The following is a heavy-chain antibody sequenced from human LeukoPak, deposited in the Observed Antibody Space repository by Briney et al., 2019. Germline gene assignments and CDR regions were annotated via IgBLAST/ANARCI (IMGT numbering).Heavy chain of an antibody. CDR2: ISYDGGNE. CDR3: ARVRVGATTGDTFDI. CDR1: AFTFSIYA. J-gene: IGHJ3*02. V-gene: IGHV3-30-3*01. Sequence: GGSLRLSCAASAFTFSIYAMDWVRQAPGKGLEWVAAISYDGGNEYYADSVKGRFTVSRDNSKNTLYLQMNGLRVEDTAAYYCARVRVGATTGDTFDIWGQGTMVAVAS. D-gene: IGHD1-26*01.